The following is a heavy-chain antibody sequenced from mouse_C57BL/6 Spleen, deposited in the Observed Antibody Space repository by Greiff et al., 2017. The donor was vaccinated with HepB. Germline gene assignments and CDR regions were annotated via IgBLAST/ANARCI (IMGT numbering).Heavy chain of an antibody. CDR3: ARFPYYYGSSYAYFDV. CDR2: IWSGGST. Sequence: QVQLKESGPGLVQPSQSLSITCTVSGFSLTSYGVHWVRQSPGKGLEWLGVIWSGGSTDYNAAFISRLSISKDNSKSQVVFKMNSLQADDTAIYYCARFPYYYGSSYAYFDVWGTGTTVTVSS. D-gene: IGHD1-1*01. J-gene: IGHJ1*03. CDR1: GFSLTSYG. V-gene: IGHV2-2*01.